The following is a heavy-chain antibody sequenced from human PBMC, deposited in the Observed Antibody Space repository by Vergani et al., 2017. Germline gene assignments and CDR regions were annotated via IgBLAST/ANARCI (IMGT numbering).Heavy chain of an antibody. CDR3: ARVSLNYYDSSGYSDPFDY. J-gene: IGHJ4*02. Sequence: EVQLVESGGGLVQPGRSLRLSCAASGFTFDDYAMHWVRQAPGKGLEWVSGISWNSGSIGYADSVKGRFTISRDNSKNTLYLQMNSLRAEDTAVYYCARVSLNYYDSSGYSDPFDYWGQGTLVTVSS. CDR1: GFTFDDYA. V-gene: IGHV3-9*01. D-gene: IGHD3-22*01. CDR2: ISWNSGSI.